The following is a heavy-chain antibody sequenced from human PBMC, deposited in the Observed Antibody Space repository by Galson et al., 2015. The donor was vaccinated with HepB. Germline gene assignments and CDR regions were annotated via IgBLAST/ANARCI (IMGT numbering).Heavy chain of an antibody. Sequence: SLRLSCAASGYTFSIYWMSWVRQAPGRGLEWVANINQDGSREAYVGSVQGRYTISRDNGKNLLYLQMNSLRAEDTAVYYCTRGGGGDSDYWGQGTLVTVSS. D-gene: IGHD2-21*01. CDR3: TRGGGGDSDY. CDR2: INQDGSRE. J-gene: IGHJ4*02. CDR1: GYTFSIYW. V-gene: IGHV3-7*03.